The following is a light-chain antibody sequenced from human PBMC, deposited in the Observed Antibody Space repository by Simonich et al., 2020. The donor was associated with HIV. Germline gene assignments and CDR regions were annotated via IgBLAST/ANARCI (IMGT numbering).Light chain of an antibody. CDR1: QNVLYSSNNKNY. V-gene: IGKV4-1*01. J-gene: IGKJ1*01. CDR2: WAS. CDR3: QQYYSIPPT. Sequence: DIVMTQSPDSLAVSLGARATINCKSSQNVLYSSNNKNYLTWYQQKPGQPPKLRIYWASTRESGVPDRFSGSGSWTDFTLTISSLQAEDVAVYYCQQYYSIPPTFGQGTKVEIK.